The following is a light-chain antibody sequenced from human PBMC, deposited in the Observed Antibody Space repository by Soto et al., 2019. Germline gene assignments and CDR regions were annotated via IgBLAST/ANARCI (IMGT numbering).Light chain of an antibody. CDR1: QTINTF. J-gene: IGKJ2*01. CDR3: QQSYSTPYT. CDR2: AAS. V-gene: IGKV1-39*01. Sequence: DLEMTQSPSSLSASVGDRVTITCRASQTINTFLNWYHQKPGKAPNLLIYAASTLQSGVPSRFSGSRSGTEFTLTISSLQPEDSATYYCQQSYSTPYTFGQGTKLEIK.